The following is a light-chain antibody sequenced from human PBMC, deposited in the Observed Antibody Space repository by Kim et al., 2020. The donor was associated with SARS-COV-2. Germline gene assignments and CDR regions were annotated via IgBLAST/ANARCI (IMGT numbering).Light chain of an antibody. CDR1: QSVRSSL. CDR2: GAS. V-gene: IGKV3-20*01. CDR3: QQYGSSPFT. Sequence: SPRERATPACRASQSVRSSLLAWYQQKPGQAPRLLIFGASSRATGIPDRFSGSGSGTDFTLTISRLEPEDFAVYYCQQYGSSPFTFGPGTKVDIK. J-gene: IGKJ3*01.